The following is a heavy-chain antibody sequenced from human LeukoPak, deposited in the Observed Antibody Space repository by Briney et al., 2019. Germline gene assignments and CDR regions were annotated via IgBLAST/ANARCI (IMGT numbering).Heavy chain of an antibody. CDR2: ISGSGGST. CDR3: AKVRIVVVPAESYYFDY. D-gene: IGHD2-2*01. CDR1: GFTFSSYA. J-gene: IGHJ4*02. V-gene: IGHV3-23*01. Sequence: GGSLRLSCAASGFTFSSYAMSWVRQAPGKGLEWVSAISGSGGSTYYADSVKGRFTISRDNSKNTLYPQMNSLRAEDTAVYYCAKVRIVVVPAESYYFDYWGQGTLVTVSS.